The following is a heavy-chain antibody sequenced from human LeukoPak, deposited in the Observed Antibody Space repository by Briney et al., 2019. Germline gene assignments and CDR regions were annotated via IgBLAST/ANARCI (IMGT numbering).Heavy chain of an antibody. J-gene: IGHJ4*02. CDR2: IYHSGST. V-gene: IGHV4-30-2*01. CDR3: ARARFGELLLDY. CDR1: GGSISSGGYS. Sequence: PSETLSLTCAVSGGSISSGGYSWSWIRQPPGKGLEWIGYIYHSGSTYYNPSLKSRVTISVDRSKNQFSLKLSSVTAADTAVYYCARARFGELLLDYWGQGTLVTVSS. D-gene: IGHD3-10*01.